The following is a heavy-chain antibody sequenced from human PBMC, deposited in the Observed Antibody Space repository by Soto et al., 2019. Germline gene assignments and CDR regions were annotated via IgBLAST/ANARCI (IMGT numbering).Heavy chain of an antibody. CDR1: GFTFTSSA. CDR2: IVVGSGNT. Sequence: SVKVSCKASGFTFTSSAVQWVRQARGQRLEWIGWIVVGSGNTNYAQKYQERVTITRDMSTSTAYMELSSLRSEDTAVYYCAADREGDTAMGYYYYGMDVWGQGTTVTVSS. V-gene: IGHV1-58*01. J-gene: IGHJ6*02. D-gene: IGHD5-18*01. CDR3: AADREGDTAMGYYYYGMDV.